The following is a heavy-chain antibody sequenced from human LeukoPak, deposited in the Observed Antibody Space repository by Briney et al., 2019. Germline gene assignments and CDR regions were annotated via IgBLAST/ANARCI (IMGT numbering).Heavy chain of an antibody. CDR2: MNPNSGNT. CDR3: ARAAVELLWFGETLGY. CDR1: GYTFTSYD. J-gene: IGHJ4*02. D-gene: IGHD3-10*01. Sequence: ASVKVSCKASGYTFTSYDINWVRQATGQGLEWMGWMNPNSGNTGYAQKFQGRVTMTRNTSISTAYMELSSLRSEDTAVYYCARAAVELLWFGETLGYWGQGTLVTVSS. V-gene: IGHV1-8*01.